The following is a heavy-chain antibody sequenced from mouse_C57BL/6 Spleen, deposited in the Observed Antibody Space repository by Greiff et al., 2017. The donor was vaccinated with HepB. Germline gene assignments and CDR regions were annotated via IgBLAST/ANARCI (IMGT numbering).Heavy chain of an antibody. V-gene: IGHV1-55*01. J-gene: IGHJ2*01. CDR1: GYPFTSYW. CDR2: IYPGSGST. CDR3: ARGPSYYGSSLY. Sequence: QVQLQQPGAELVKPGASVKMSCKASGYPFTSYWITWVKQRPGQGLEWIGDIYPGSGSTNYNEKFKSKAILTVDTSSSTAYMQLSSLTSEDSAVYYCARGPSYYGSSLYWGQGTTLTVSS. D-gene: IGHD1-1*01.